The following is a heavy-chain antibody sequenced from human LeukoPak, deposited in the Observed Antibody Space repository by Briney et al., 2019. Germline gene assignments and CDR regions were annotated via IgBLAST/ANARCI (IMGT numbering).Heavy chain of an antibody. D-gene: IGHD3-22*01. V-gene: IGHV4-34*01. CDR2: INHSGST. CDR1: GGSFSGFY. Sequence: PSETLSLTCAVYGGSFSGFYWSWIRQPPGKGLEWIGEINHSGSTYYNPSLKSRVTISEDTSKNQFSLKLTSVTAADTAVYYCATLGEYYDSSGYCYNWGQGTLVTVSS. CDR3: ATLGEYYDSSGYCYN. J-gene: IGHJ4*02.